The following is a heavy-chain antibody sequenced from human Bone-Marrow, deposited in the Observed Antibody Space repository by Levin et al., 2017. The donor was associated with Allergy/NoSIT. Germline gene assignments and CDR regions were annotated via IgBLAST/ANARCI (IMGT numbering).Heavy chain of an antibody. V-gene: IGHV3-30*18. CDR1: GFTLNNYD. CDR3: AKSSRWYEPPHTYYYAMDV. CDR2: MSHDESDE. D-gene: IGHD6-13*01. Sequence: GGSLRLSCVASGFTLNNYDIHWVRQAPGKGLEWVALMSHDESDEFYVDSVKGRFTISRDNSKNTVILEMNGLKPEDTAVYYCAKSSRWYEPPHTYYYAMDVWGQGTTVTVSS. J-gene: IGHJ6*02.